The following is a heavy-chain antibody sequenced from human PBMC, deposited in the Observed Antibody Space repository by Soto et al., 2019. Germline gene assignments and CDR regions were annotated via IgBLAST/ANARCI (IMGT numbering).Heavy chain of an antibody. J-gene: IGHJ5*02. CDR3: ATDGKPSPYLTGYKRLGWCDP. CDR1: GFTFSSYA. Sequence: EVQLLESGGGLVQPGGSLRLSCAASGFTFSSYAMSWVRQAPGKGLEWVSAISGSGGSTYYADSVKGRFTISRDNAKNARYRQRDSRRAEDTAVYYWATDGKPSPYLTGYKRLGWCDPWGQGNLVTVSS. V-gene: IGHV3-23*01. D-gene: IGHD3-9*01. CDR2: ISGSGGST.